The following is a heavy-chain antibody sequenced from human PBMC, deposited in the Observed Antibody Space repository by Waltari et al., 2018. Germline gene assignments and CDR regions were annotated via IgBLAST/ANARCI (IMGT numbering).Heavy chain of an antibody. V-gene: IGHV3-7*01. Sequence: EVQLVESGGGLVQPGGSLRLPCAASGFPFGVSWMSWVRQDPGKGLEWVANIKQDGSEKYYVDAVKGRFTISRDNAKNSLYLQMNSLRAEDTAVYYCARDQRSRIAVADFDYWGQGTLVTVSS. J-gene: IGHJ4*02. CDR3: ARDQRSRIAVADFDY. CDR2: IKQDGSEK. D-gene: IGHD6-19*01. CDR1: GFPFGVSW.